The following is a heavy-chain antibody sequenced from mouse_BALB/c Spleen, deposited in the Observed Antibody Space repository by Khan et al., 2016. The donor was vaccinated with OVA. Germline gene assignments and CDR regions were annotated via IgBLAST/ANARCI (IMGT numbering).Heavy chain of an antibody. Sequence: EVQLQESGPGLVKPSQSLSLTCTVTGYSITSGYGWNWIRQFPGNKLEWMGYISYSGSTNYNPSLKSRISITRDTSKNQFFLQLNSVTTEDKGTSYCARRARIKYWGQGTTLTVSS. D-gene: IGHD3-1*01. V-gene: IGHV3-2*02. CDR2: ISYSGST. CDR3: ARRARIKY. J-gene: IGHJ2*01. CDR1: GYSITSGYG.